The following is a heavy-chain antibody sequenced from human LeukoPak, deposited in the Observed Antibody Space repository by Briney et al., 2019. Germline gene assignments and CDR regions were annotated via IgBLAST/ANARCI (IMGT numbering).Heavy chain of an antibody. D-gene: IGHD2-15*01. CDR1: GGSFSGYY. Sequence: SETLSLTCAVYGGSFSGYYWSWIRQPPGKGLEWIGEINHSGSTNYNPSLKSRVTISVDTSKNQFSLKLSSVTAAGTAVYYCAREDIVVVVAATRHAFDIWGQGTMVTVSS. J-gene: IGHJ3*02. CDR2: INHSGST. CDR3: AREDIVVVVAATRHAFDI. V-gene: IGHV4-34*01.